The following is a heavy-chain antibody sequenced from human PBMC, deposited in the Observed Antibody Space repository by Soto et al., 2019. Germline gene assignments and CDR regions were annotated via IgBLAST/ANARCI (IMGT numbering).Heavy chain of an antibody. CDR2: INWNGGST. CDR3: ARVSNDYGDYSDAFDI. J-gene: IGHJ3*02. D-gene: IGHD4-17*01. CDR1: GFTFDDYG. V-gene: IGHV3-20*04. Sequence: EVQLVESGGGVVRPGGSLRLSCAASGFTFDDYGMSWVRQAPGKGLEWVSGINWNGGSTGYEDSVKGRFTISRDNAKNSLYLQMNSLRADDTALYYCARVSNDYGDYSDAFDIWGQGTMVTVSS.